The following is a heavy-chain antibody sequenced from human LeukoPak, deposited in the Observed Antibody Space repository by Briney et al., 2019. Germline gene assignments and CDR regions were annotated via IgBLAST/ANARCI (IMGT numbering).Heavy chain of an antibody. J-gene: IGHJ4*02. CDR3: ARGRGYYYGSGNPLL. V-gene: IGHV1-2*02. Sequence: ASVKVSCKASGYTFTGYYMHWVRQAPGQGLEWMGWINPNSGGTNYAQKFQGRVTMTRDTSISTAYMELSRLRSDDTAVYYCARGRGYYYGSGNPLLWGQGTPVTVSS. D-gene: IGHD3-10*01. CDR1: GYTFTGYY. CDR2: INPNSGGT.